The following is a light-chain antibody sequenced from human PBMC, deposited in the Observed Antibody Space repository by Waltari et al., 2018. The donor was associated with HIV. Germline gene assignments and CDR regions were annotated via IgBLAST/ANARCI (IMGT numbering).Light chain of an antibody. CDR1: SSNIGNNF. V-gene: IGLV1-51*02. Sequence: QSVLTQPPSVSAAPGQKVTISCSGSSSNIGNNFVSWYQHLPGTAPKLLIYENNYRPSGIPDRFAGSKSVTSATLDISGLQTGDEATYFCETWDSSLSVVVFGGGTKLTVL. CDR2: ENN. CDR3: ETWDSSLSVVV. J-gene: IGLJ2*01.